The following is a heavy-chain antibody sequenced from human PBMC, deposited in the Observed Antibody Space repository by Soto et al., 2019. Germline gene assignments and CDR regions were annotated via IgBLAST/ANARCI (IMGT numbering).Heavy chain of an antibody. CDR3: ASVDTAMVINY. D-gene: IGHD5-18*01. V-gene: IGHV4-31*03. Sequence: PSETLCLTCXVSGGSISSGGYYCSWIRQHPGKGLEWIGYIYYSGSTYYNPSLKSRVTISVDTSKNQFSLKLSSVTAADTAVYYCASVDTAMVINYWGQGTLVTVSS. CDR1: GGSISSGGYY. J-gene: IGHJ4*02. CDR2: IYYSGST.